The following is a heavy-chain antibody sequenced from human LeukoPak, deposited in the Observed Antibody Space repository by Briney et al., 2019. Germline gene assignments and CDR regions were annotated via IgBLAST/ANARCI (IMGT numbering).Heavy chain of an antibody. Sequence: GGSLRLSCAASGFTFSSYAMSWVRQVPGKGLEWVSVISGSGDNTYYADSVKGQFTISRDNSKNMLYLQMNSLRAEDTAVYYCAKWKYSNSGIDDYWGQGTLVTVSS. CDR3: AKWKYSNSGIDDY. J-gene: IGHJ4*02. CDR1: GFTFSSYA. CDR2: ISGSGDNT. D-gene: IGHD6-6*01. V-gene: IGHV3-23*01.